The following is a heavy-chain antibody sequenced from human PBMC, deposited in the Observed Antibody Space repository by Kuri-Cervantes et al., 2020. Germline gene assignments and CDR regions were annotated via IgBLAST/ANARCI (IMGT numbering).Heavy chain of an antibody. CDR3: ARRHCSGGRCYSSYFDY. Sequence: SETLSLTCTVSGGSISRGDYYWSWIRQPPGKGLEWIGYIYYSGSTYYNPSLKSRVTISVDTSKTQFSLKLSSVTAADTAVYYCARRHCSGGRCYSSYFDYWGQGTLVTVSS. D-gene: IGHD2-15*01. J-gene: IGHJ4*02. CDR1: GGSISRGDYY. V-gene: IGHV4-30-4*08. CDR2: IYYSGST.